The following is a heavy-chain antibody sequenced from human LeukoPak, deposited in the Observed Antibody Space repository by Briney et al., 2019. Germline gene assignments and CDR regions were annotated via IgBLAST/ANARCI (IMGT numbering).Heavy chain of an antibody. Sequence: GGSLRLSCAASGFTFSDYYMSWIRQAPGKGLEWVPYISSSGSTIDYADSVKGRFTISRDNAKNSLYLQMNSLRAEDTAVYYCARFRLTVTTYAHLDYWGQGTLVTVSS. CDR3: ARFRLTVTTYAHLDY. V-gene: IGHV3-11*01. CDR1: GFTFSDYY. CDR2: ISSSGSTI. D-gene: IGHD4-17*01. J-gene: IGHJ4*02.